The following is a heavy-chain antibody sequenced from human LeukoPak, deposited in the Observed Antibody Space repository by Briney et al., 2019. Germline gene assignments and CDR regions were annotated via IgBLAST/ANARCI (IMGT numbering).Heavy chain of an antibody. CDR3: ARVASYDPNTFDI. CDR2: INSDGTST. Sequence: QPGRSLRLSCAASGFTFSSYWMHWVRQAPGKGLVWVSRINSDGTSTSYADSVKGRFTISRDNAKNTLYLQMNSLRAEDTAVYYCARVASYDPNTFDIWGQGTMVTVSS. D-gene: IGHD5-18*01. V-gene: IGHV3-74*01. J-gene: IGHJ3*02. CDR1: GFTFSSYW.